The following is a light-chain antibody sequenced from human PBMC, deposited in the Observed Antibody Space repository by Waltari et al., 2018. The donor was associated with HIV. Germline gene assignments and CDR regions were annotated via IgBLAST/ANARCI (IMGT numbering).Light chain of an antibody. CDR1: QSVSRR. V-gene: IGKV3-11*01. J-gene: IGKJ4*01. CDR2: ETS. CDR3: QQRGTWPLVT. Sequence: ENVLTQSPATLSVSPGERAILSCRASQSVSRRLAWYQQKSGQAPRLLIYETSTRAAGTPGRLNGSGSGTDFARTIADVEPADVAVYYCQQRGTWPLVTFGGGTRVEI.